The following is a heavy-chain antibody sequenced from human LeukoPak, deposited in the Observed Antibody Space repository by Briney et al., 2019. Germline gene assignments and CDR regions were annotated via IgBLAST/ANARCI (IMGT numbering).Heavy chain of an antibody. CDR1: GFTFRSYW. CDR3: AKRGYSYGYLFDY. V-gene: IGHV3-74*01. Sequence: GSLRLSCSAPGFTFRSYWMHWVRQVPGEGLVWVSRINSDGSSTLYADSVKGRFTISRDNAKNTLYLQMSSLRAEDTAVYYCAKRGYSYGYLFDYWGQGTLVTVSS. CDR2: INSDGSST. D-gene: IGHD5-18*01. J-gene: IGHJ4*02.